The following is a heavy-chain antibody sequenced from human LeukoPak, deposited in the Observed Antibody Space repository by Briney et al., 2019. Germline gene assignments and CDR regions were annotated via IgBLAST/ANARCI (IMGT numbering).Heavy chain of an antibody. D-gene: IGHD3-16*01. J-gene: IGHJ4*02. Sequence: PSETLSLTCTVSGGSISNSFWAWIWQPPGKGLEWIGYIHNSGTTKCNLTLESRVAISLDTSRNQFSLKLSSVTAADTAIYYCARDSRGGGPDFDYWGQGTLVTVSS. V-gene: IGHV4-59*01. CDR3: ARDSRGGGPDFDY. CDR2: IHNSGTT. CDR1: GGSISNSF.